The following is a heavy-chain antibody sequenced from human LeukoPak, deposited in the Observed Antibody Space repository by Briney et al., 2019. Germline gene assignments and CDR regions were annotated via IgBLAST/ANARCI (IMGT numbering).Heavy chain of an antibody. V-gene: IGHV3-7*01. J-gene: IGHJ4*02. CDR1: DFTFDFYW. Sequence: GGSLRLSCVASDFTFDFYWMTWVRQAPGKGLEWVANILPDGGQKYYVDSVKGRFTISRDNPKNSLYLQINSLRAEDTAVYYRGRLAHNAWYAIDYWGQGTLVTVSS. CDR2: ILPDGGQK. CDR3: GRLAHNAWYAIDY. D-gene: IGHD6-13*01.